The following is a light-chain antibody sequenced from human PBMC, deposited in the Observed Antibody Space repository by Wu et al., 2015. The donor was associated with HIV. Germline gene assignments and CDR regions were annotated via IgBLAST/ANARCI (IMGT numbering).Light chain of an antibody. J-gene: IGKJ1*01. CDR3: HHSGT. Sequence: DIQMTQSPSTLSASVGDRVTITCRASQTIRNWLAWYQQKPGKAPKLLIHRASTLETGVPSRFSGSGSGTEFTLTITSLQPDDFATYSCHHSGTFGQGTKVEI. CDR2: RAS. V-gene: IGKV1-5*03. CDR1: QTIRNW.